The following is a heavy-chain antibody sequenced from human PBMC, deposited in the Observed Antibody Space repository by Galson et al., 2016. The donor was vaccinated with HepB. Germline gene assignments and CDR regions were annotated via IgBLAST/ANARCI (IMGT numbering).Heavy chain of an antibody. CDR1: GFTFSTYS. CDR2: ISESSSFT. J-gene: IGHJ6*02. V-gene: IGHV3-48*02. D-gene: IGHD6-6*01. Sequence: SLRLSCAASGFTFSTYSMNWVRQAPGKGLEWISYISESSSFTYYSHSVKGRLTISRDNAKNSLFLQMNSLRDEDTAVYYCARDDSVTARLSGMDVWGQGTTVTV. CDR3: ARDDSVTARLSGMDV.